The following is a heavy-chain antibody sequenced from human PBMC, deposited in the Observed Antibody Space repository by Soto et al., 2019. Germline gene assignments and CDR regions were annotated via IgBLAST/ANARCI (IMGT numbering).Heavy chain of an antibody. J-gene: IGHJ4*02. D-gene: IGHD4-17*01. CDR3: ARCTSGYGDYDY. CDR1: GGSFSGYY. Sequence: PSETLSLTCAVYGGSFSGYYWSWIRQPPGKGLEWIGEINYSGSTYYTPSLKSRVTISVDTSKNQFSLKLSSVTAADTAVYYCARCTSGYGDYDYWGQGTLVTVSS. V-gene: IGHV4-34*01. CDR2: INYSGST.